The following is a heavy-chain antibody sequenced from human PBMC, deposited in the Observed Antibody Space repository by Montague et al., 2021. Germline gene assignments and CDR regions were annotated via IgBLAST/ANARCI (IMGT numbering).Heavy chain of an antibody. CDR2: IYYSGST. J-gene: IGHJ6*02. D-gene: IGHD3-16*02. CDR3: ARHVIGNYGMDV. V-gene: IGHV4-39*01. CDR1: GDSISSSSYY. Sequence: SETLSLTCTVSGDSISSSSYYWGWIRQPPGKGLEWIGSIYYSGSTYYNPSLKSRVTISVDTSKSQFSLKLSSVTAADTAVYYCARHVIGNYGMDVWGQGTTVTVSS.